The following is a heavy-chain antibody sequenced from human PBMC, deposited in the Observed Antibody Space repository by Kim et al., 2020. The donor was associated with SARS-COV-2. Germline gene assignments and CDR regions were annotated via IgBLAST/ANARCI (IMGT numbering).Heavy chain of an antibody. CDR1: GFTFTSSA. CDR2: IVVGSGNT. V-gene: IGHV1-58*01. J-gene: IGHJ6*02. CDR3: AAGYTTTGTTFDYYYYGMDV. D-gene: IGHD1-1*01. Sequence: SVKVSCKASGFTFTSSAVQWVRQARGQRLEWIGWIVVGSGNTNYAQKFQERVTITRDMSTSTAYMELSSLRSEDTAVYYCAAGYTTTGTTFDYYYYGMDVWGQGTTVTVSS.